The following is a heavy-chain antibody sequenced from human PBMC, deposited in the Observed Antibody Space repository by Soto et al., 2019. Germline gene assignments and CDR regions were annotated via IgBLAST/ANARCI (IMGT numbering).Heavy chain of an antibody. CDR1: GLIFSDYH. D-gene: IGHD6-19*01. Sequence: EVQLVESGGGLVQPGGSLRLSCAASGLIFSDYHMDWVRQAPGKGLEWVGRIRRKANSYTTEYAESVKGRFTISRDDSKNTLYLQINSLKSEDTDVYYCSMLGGWSGGSCGMDAWGQWTTVTVSS. CDR2: IRRKANSYTT. V-gene: IGHV3-72*01. J-gene: IGHJ6*02. CDR3: SMLGGWSGGSCGMDA.